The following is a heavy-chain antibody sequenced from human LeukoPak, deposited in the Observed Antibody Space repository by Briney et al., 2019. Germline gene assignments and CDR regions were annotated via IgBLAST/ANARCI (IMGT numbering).Heavy chain of an antibody. Sequence: GGSLRLSCAASGFTFSRYAMHWVRQAPGKGLEWVAVMSHDGSNEYYGDSVRGRFTISRDNSKNTLFLQMHSLRVEDTATYYCARRGSSGCFDFWGQGTLVTVSS. V-gene: IGHV3-30-3*01. CDR2: MSHDGSNE. J-gene: IGHJ4*02. CDR3: ARRGSSGCFDF. D-gene: IGHD6-19*01. CDR1: GFTFSRYA.